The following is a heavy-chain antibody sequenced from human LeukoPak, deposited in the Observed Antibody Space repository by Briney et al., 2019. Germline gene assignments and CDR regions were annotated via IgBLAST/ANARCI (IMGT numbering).Heavy chain of an antibody. CDR2: ISAYNGNT. V-gene: IGHV1-18*01. Sequence: GASVKVSCQASGYTFTSYGISWVRQAPGQGLEWMGWISAYNGNTKYAQKLQGRVTMTTDTSTSTAYMELRSLRSDDTAVYYCARDTSVDYSSSSGDYWGQGTLVTVSS. CDR1: GYTFTSYG. D-gene: IGHD6-6*01. J-gene: IGHJ4*02. CDR3: ARDTSVDYSSSSGDY.